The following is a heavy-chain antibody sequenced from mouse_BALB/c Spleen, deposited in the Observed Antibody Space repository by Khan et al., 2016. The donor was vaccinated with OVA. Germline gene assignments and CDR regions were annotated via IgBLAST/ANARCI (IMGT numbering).Heavy chain of an antibody. D-gene: IGHD1-3*01. V-gene: IGHV2-9*02. J-gene: IGHJ2*01. CDR2: IWAGGST. Sequence: VHLVESGPGLVAPSQSLSITCTVSGFSLTSYGVHWVRQPPGKGLEWLGVIWAGGSTNYNSALMSRLSISKDNSMSQVVLKMNSLQTDDTAMYYCARLEDIWGQGTTLTVPS. CDR3: ARLEDI. CDR1: GFSLTSYG.